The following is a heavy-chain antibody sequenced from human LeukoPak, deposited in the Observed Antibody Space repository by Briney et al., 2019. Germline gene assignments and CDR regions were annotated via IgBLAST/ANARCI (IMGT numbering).Heavy chain of an antibody. V-gene: IGHV1-2*02. CDR3: ARVMYSGSYSRWFDP. Sequence: ASVKVSCKASGYTFTGYYMHWVRQAPGQGLEWMGWINPNSGGTNYAQKFQGRVTMTRDTSISTAYMELSRLRSDDTAVYYCARVMYSGSYSRWFDPWGQGTLVTVSS. D-gene: IGHD1-26*01. CDR1: GYTFTGYY. CDR2: INPNSGGT. J-gene: IGHJ5*02.